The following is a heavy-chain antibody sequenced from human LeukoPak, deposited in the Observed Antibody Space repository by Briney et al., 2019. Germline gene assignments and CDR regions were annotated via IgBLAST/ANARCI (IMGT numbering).Heavy chain of an antibody. Sequence: GGSLRLSCAASGFSFSSYVMHWVRQAPGKGLEWVAFIQSDGNDKFYADSVKGRFTISRDTSKNTLYLQMNSLRAEDTAVYYCAKERDAFDIWGQGTMVTVSS. V-gene: IGHV3-30*02. CDR3: AKERDAFDI. CDR2: IQSDGNDK. CDR1: GFSFSSYV. J-gene: IGHJ3*02.